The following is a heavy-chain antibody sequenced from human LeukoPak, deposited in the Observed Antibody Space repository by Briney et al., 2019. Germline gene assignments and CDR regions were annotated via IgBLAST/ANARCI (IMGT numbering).Heavy chain of an antibody. Sequence: SQTLSLTCAISGDSVSSNSAAWNWIRQSPSRGLEWLGRTYYRSKWYNDYAVSVKSRITINPDTSKNQFSLQLNSVTPEDTAVYYCAREGGSRSHGIYYYMDAWGKGTTVTVSS. D-gene: IGHD6-6*01. J-gene: IGHJ6*03. CDR3: AREGGSRSHGIYYYMDA. CDR2: TYYRSKWYN. V-gene: IGHV6-1*01. CDR1: GDSVSSNSAA.